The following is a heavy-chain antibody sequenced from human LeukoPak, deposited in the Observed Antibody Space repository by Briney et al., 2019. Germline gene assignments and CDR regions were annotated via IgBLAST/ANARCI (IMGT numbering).Heavy chain of an antibody. J-gene: IGHJ4*02. CDR1: GFTFSSFS. Sequence: GGSLRLSCAASGFTFSSFSMNWVRQAPGKGLGWVSYFSTSSGTISYADSVKGRFTISRDDAKNSLYLQMNSLRDEDTAVYYCARDKDFGFDYWGQGTLVTVSS. CDR3: ARDKDFGFDY. CDR2: FSTSSGTI. V-gene: IGHV3-48*02. D-gene: IGHD3-10*01.